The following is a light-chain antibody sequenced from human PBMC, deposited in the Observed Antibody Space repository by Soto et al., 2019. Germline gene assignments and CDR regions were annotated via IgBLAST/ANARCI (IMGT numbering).Light chain of an antibody. V-gene: IGKV3-20*01. J-gene: IGKJ1*01. CDR2: GAS. CDR1: QSISGSY. Sequence: EIVLTQSPGTLSLSPGERATLSCRASQSISGSYLAWYQQKPGQAPRLLIYGASTRATGIPDRFSGSGSGTDFNLTISRLEPEDFAVYSCQKSGSLQWTFGQGTKVEI. CDR3: QKSGSLQWT.